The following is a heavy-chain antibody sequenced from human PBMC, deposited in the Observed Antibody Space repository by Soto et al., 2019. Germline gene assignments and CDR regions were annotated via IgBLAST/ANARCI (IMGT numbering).Heavy chain of an antibody. J-gene: IGHJ6*03. CDR2: ISGSGGGT. CDR1: GFTFSSYA. Sequence: PGGSLRLSCAASGFTFSSYAMSWVRQAPGKGLEWVSAISGSGGGTYYADSVKGRFTISRDNAKNSLYLQMNSLRAEDTAVYYCARQTQGYNYYYMDVWGKGTTVTVSS. V-gene: IGHV3-23*01. CDR3: ARQTQGYNYYYMDV.